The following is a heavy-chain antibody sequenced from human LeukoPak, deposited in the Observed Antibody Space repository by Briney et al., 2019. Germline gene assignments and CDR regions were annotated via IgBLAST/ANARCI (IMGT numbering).Heavy chain of an antibody. D-gene: IGHD3-16*01. Sequence: KTGGSLRLSCAASGFTFSSYSMNWVRQAPGKGLEWVSSISSSSSYIYYADSVKGRFTISRDNAKNSLYLQMNSLRAEDTAVYYCARDAQFGYRVFDYWGQGTLVTVSS. V-gene: IGHV3-21*01. CDR3: ARDAQFGYRVFDY. J-gene: IGHJ4*02. CDR2: ISSSSSYI. CDR1: GFTFSSYS.